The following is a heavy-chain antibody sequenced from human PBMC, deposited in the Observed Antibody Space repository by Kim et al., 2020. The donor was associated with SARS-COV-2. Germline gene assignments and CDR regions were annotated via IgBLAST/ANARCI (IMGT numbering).Heavy chain of an antibody. CDR1: GFTFSDHY. CDR3: GGGEPGSVPEY. D-gene: IGHD2-2*01. Sequence: GGSLRLSCSASGFTFSDHYMDWVRQAPGKGLEWVGRIRSKLSGDTTEYTASVKGRFTVSRDDSQNSVYLQMDSLKSEDTAVYYCGGGEPGSVPEYWGQGTPVTVS. CDR2: IRSKLSGDTT. V-gene: IGHV3-72*01. J-gene: IGHJ4*02.